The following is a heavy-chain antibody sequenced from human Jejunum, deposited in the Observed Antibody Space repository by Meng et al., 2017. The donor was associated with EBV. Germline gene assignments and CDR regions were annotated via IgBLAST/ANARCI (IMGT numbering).Heavy chain of an antibody. CDR1: GFTFSDAW. Sequence: VKLVESGGVLVEPGGFLRLSCTASGFTFSDAWRNWVRQTPGKGLEWVARIKTFNHGGTRDYAAPVKGRFTISRDDSINTLSLQMNNLKTDDTAIYYCTTGVFKDYWGRGTLVTVSS. D-gene: IGHD6-13*01. J-gene: IGHJ4*02. CDR2: IKTFNHGGTR. CDR3: TTGVFKDY. V-gene: IGHV3-15*01.